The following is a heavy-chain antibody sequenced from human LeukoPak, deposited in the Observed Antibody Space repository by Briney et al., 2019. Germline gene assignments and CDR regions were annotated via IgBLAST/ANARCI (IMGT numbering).Heavy chain of an antibody. CDR3: AKDPAVRGVIMAYYYYGMDV. D-gene: IGHD3-10*01. CDR2: ISGSGGST. CDR1: GFTFSSYA. J-gene: IGHJ6*02. Sequence: PGGSLRLSCAASGFTFSSYAMSWVRQAPGKGLEWVSAISGSGGSTYYADSVKGRFTISRDNPKNTLYLQMNSLRAEDTAVYYCAKDPAVRGVIMAYYYYGMDVWGQGTTVTVSS. V-gene: IGHV3-23*01.